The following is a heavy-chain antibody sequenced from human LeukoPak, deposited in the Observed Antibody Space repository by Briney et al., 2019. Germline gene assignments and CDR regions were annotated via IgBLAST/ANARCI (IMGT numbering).Heavy chain of an antibody. V-gene: IGHV3-23*01. D-gene: IGHD2-21*02. J-gene: IGHJ4*02. CDR1: GFTFRSYA. CDR2: ISDSGGRT. CDR3: AKDLPTKCRGDCPSDY. Sequence: GGSLRLSCAASGFTFRSYAMNWVRQGPGKGLEWVSGISDSGGRTYYVDSVKGRFTISRDNSKNALYLQMNSLRVEDTAVYYCAKDLPTKCRGDCPSDYWGQGTLVTVSS.